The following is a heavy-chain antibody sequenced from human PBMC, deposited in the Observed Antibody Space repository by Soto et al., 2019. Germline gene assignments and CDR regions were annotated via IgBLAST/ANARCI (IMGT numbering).Heavy chain of an antibody. J-gene: IGHJ6*03. CDR2: IYWDDDK. CDR3: AHGGAYQLPHYYYYYYMDV. CDR1: GFSLSTSGVG. D-gene: IGHD2-2*01. V-gene: IGHV2-5*02. Sequence: QITLKESGPTLVKPTQTLTLTCTFSGFSLSTSGVGVGWIRQPPGKALEWLALIYWDDDKRYSPSLKSRLTITKDTSKNQVVLTMTNMDPVDTATYYCAHGGAYQLPHYYYYYYMDVWGKGTTVTVSS.